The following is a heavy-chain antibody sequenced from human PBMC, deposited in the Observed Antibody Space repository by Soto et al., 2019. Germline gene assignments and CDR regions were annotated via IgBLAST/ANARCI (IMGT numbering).Heavy chain of an antibody. Sequence: SGPTMVNPPQTLTLTCTFSGFSLSTSGMCVSWIRQPPGKALEWLARIDWDDDKYYSTSLKTRLTISKDTSKNQVVLTMTNMDPVDTATYYCARIVRNYYDSSGHTDAFDIWGQGTMVTVSS. D-gene: IGHD3-22*01. CDR1: GFSLSTSGMC. V-gene: IGHV2-70*11. CDR3: ARIVRNYYDSSGHTDAFDI. J-gene: IGHJ3*02. CDR2: IDWDDDK.